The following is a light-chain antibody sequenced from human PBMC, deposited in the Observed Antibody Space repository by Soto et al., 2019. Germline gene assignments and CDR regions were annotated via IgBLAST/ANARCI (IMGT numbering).Light chain of an antibody. Sequence: EIVMTQSPVALSVSPGERAALSCRASQSVGRNFACYQQEPGQPPRVLIYGTSTRATGVPARFSGSGSGTDFTLTISSLQSEDFAVYYCQQYNNWPYTFGQGTRLEIK. CDR2: GTS. V-gene: IGKV3-15*01. CDR1: QSVGRN. J-gene: IGKJ2*01. CDR3: QQYNNWPYT.